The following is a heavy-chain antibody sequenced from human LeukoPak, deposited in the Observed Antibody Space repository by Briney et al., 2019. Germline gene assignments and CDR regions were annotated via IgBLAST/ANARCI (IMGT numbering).Heavy chain of an antibody. J-gene: IGHJ4*02. Sequence: SSETLSLTCTVSGGSISSSSYYWGWIRQPPGKGLEWIGSIYYSGSTYYNPSLKSRVTISGDTSKNQFSLKLSSVTAADTAVYYCARDSEGAAYWGQGTLVTVSS. V-gene: IGHV4-39*07. CDR2: IYYSGST. CDR1: GGSISSSSYY. D-gene: IGHD1-26*01. CDR3: ARDSEGAAY.